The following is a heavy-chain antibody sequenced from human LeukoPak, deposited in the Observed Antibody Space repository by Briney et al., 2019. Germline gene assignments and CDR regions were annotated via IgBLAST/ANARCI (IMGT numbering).Heavy chain of an antibody. Sequence: ASLKVSCKASGDTFTGSYMHWVRQAPGQGLEWMGWISDYNGHTNYAQKFQGRVTMTTDTSTSTAYMELRSLRSDDTAVYYCAGGATVTTYYYYYYMDVWGKGTTVTVSS. J-gene: IGHJ6*03. CDR2: ISDYNGHT. V-gene: IGHV1-18*04. CDR3: AGGATVTTYYYYYYMDV. CDR1: GDTFTGSY. D-gene: IGHD4-17*01.